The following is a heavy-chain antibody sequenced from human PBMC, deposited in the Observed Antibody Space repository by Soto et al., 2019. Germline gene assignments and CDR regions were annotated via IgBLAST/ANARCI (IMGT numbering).Heavy chain of an antibody. CDR1: GYTLTELS. CDR3: ARDRYSSGNFDY. V-gene: IGHV1-24*01. J-gene: IGHJ4*02. Sequence: GASVKVSCKVSGYTLTELSMHWVRQAPGKGLEWMGGINPGDGETIYAQKFQGRVTMTRDTSTSTVYMELSSLRSEDTAVYYCARDRYSSGNFDYWGQGTLVTVSS. CDR2: INPGDGET. D-gene: IGHD6-19*01.